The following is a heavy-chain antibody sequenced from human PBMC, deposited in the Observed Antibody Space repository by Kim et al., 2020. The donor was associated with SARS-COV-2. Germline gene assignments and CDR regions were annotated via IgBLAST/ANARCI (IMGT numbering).Heavy chain of an antibody. CDR3: ARDSYYDFWSGYGDDYYSYMDV. Sequence: GGSLRLSCAASGFTVSSNYMSWVRQAPGKGLEWVSVIYSGGSTYYADAVKGRFPISRDNSKNTLYLQMNSLRAEDTAVYYCARDSYYDFWSGYGDDYYSYMDVWGKGTTVTVSS. CDR2: IYSGGST. CDR1: GFTVSSNY. J-gene: IGHJ6*03. V-gene: IGHV3-66*01. D-gene: IGHD3-3*01.